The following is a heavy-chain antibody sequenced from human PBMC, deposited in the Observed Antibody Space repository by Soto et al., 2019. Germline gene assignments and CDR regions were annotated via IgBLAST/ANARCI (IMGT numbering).Heavy chain of an antibody. V-gene: IGHV3-33*01. CDR2: IWFDGSKR. CDR1: GFIFSSYG. D-gene: IGHD4-4*01. Sequence: QVQLVESGGGVVQPGGSLRLSCAVSGFIFSSYGMHWARQVPGKGLEWVAVIWFDGSKRFYADSVKGRFTNSRDNSDNTIYLQMSSLRVEDTGVYYCARDLYDYNDVARGAVDVWGRGTVVTVSA. CDR3: ARDLYDYNDVARGAVDV. J-gene: IGHJ3*01.